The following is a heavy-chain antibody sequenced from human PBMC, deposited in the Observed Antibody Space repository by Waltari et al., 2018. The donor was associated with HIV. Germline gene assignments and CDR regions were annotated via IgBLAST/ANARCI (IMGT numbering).Heavy chain of an antibody. V-gene: IGHV3-33*01. D-gene: IGHD2-15*01. Sequence: QLQLVESGGGLAEPGKVVRLSCAATGFISYNYGLHWVCQPPCRGREWVRFLWYCGKKKDDEDSVKGRYTVSREDTENMLMLRMNGPGADYTVVYCCARDHDYNPEWCLELRGRGTLVTVAS. CDR3: ARDHDYNPEWCLEL. CDR2: LWYCGKKK. J-gene: IGHJ2*01. CDR1: GFISYNYG.